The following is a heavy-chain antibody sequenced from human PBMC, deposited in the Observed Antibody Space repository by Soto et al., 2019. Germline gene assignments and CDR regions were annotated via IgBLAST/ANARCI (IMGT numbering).Heavy chain of an antibody. Sequence: QLQLQESGPGLVKPSETLSLTCTVSGGSISSSSYYWGWIRQPPGKGLEWIGSIYYSGSTYYNPSLKSRVTISVDTSKNQFSLKLSSVTAADTAVYYCARLIEYYGLNLGVYFQHWGQGTLVTVSS. D-gene: IGHD3-10*01. CDR1: GGSISSSSYY. J-gene: IGHJ1*01. CDR2: IYYSGST. V-gene: IGHV4-39*01. CDR3: ARLIEYYGLNLGVYFQH.